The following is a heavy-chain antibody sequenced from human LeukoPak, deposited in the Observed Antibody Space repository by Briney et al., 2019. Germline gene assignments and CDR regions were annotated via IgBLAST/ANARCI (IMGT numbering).Heavy chain of an antibody. J-gene: IGHJ4*02. CDR1: GGSISSGGYY. V-gene: IGHV4-31*03. CDR3: ARRRGYSGYPNYFDY. Sequence: SETLSLTCTVSGGSISSGGYYWSWIRQHPGKGLEWIGYIYYGGSTYYNPPLKSRVTISVDTSKNQFSLKLSSVTAADTAVYYCARRRGYSGYPNYFDYWGQGTLVTVSS. D-gene: IGHD5-12*01. CDR2: IYYGGST.